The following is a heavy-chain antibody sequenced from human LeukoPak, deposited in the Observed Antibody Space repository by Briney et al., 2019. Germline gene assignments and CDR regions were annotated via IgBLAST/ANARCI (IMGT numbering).Heavy chain of an antibody. CDR3: ARDLIAARVSWFDP. V-gene: IGHV1-18*01. J-gene: IGHJ5*02. Sequence: ASVKVSCKASGYTFTSYGISWVRQAPGQGLEWMGWISAYNGNTNYAQKLQGRVTMTTDTSTSTAYMELRSLRSDDTAVYYRARDLIAARVSWFDPWGQGTLVTVSS. CDR2: ISAYNGNT. D-gene: IGHD6-6*01. CDR1: GYTFTSYG.